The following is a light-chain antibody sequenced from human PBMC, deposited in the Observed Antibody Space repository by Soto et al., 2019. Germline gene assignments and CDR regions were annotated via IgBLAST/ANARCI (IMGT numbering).Light chain of an antibody. J-gene: IGLJ2*01. Sequence: QSVLTQPASVSGSPGQSITISCTGTSSDVGSYNLVSWYQQHSGKAPKLMIYEVSKRPSGVSNRFSGSKSGNTASLTISGLQAEDEADYYCCSYAGGSTFVVFGGGTKLTVL. CDR3: CSYAGGSTFVV. V-gene: IGLV2-23*02. CDR2: EVS. CDR1: SSDVGSYNL.